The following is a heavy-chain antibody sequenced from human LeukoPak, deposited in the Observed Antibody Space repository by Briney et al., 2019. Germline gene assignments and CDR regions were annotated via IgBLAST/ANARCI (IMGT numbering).Heavy chain of an antibody. CDR1: GGSISSYY. J-gene: IGHJ6*03. CDR3: ARSNEGYCSGGSCYSGYYYYMDV. V-gene: IGHV4-59*01. Sequence: KPSETLSLTCTVSGGSISSYYWSWIPQPPGKGLEWLGYTNYTGSTNYNPSLKSRVTISIDTSQNQFSLKLSSVTAADTAVYYCARSNEGYCSGGSCYSGYYYYMDVWGKGTTVTVSS. CDR2: TNYTGST. D-gene: IGHD2-15*01.